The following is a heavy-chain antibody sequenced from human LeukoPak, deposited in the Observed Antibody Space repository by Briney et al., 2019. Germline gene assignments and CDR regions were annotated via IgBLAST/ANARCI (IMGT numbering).Heavy chain of an antibody. D-gene: IGHD3-10*01. J-gene: IGHJ5*02. V-gene: IGHV1-18*01. CDR3: ARDPDTMVRGYRDWFDP. Sequence: EASVKVSCKASGYTFTSYGISWVRQAPGQGLEWMGWISAYNGNTNYAQKLQGRVTMTTDTSTSTAYMELRSLRSDDTAVYYCARDPDTMVRGYRDWFDPWGQGTLVTVSS. CDR2: ISAYNGNT. CDR1: GYTFTSYG.